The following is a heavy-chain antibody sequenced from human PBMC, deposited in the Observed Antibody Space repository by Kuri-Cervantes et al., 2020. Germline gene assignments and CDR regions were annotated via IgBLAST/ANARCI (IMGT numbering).Heavy chain of an antibody. Sequence: GGSLRLSCAASGVTFSSYGMHWVRQAPGKGLEWVAAISYDGSNKYYADSVKGRFTISRDNSKNTLYLQMNSLRAEDTAVYYCARDPSSWYWLVYYYYGMDVWGQGTTVTVSS. CDR2: ISYDGSNK. D-gene: IGHD6-13*01. J-gene: IGHJ6*02. V-gene: IGHV3-30*03. CDR1: GVTFSSYG. CDR3: ARDPSSWYWLVYYYYGMDV.